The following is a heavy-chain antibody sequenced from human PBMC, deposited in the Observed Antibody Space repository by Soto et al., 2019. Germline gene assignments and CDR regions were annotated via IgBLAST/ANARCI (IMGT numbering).Heavy chain of an antibody. V-gene: IGHV1-3*01. CDR1: GYTFTSYA. CDR3: ARDFAGGLNDAFAV. CDR2: INAGNGHT. D-gene: IGHD5-12*01. J-gene: IGHJ3*01. Sequence: QVQLVQSGAELKKPGASVKVSCKASGYTFTSYALHWVRQAPGQRLEWMGWINAGNGHTKYSREFRDRLTLTMDTSASTAYMELRSLKSAATAVFYCARDFAGGLNDAFAVWGQGTMVTVPS.